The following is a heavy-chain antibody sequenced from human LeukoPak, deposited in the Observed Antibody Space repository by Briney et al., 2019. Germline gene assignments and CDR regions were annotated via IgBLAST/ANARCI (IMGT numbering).Heavy chain of an antibody. CDR2: IDPGDSDT. CDR1: GYSFTSYW. Sequence: GESLKISCKGSGYSFTSYWIGWVRQTPGKGLEWMGIIDPGDSDTRYSPSFQGQVTISADKSISTAYLQWSSLKASDTAMYYCATLYNWNTDYFDYWGQGTLVTVSS. D-gene: IGHD1-1*01. V-gene: IGHV5-51*01. CDR3: ATLYNWNTDYFDY. J-gene: IGHJ4*02.